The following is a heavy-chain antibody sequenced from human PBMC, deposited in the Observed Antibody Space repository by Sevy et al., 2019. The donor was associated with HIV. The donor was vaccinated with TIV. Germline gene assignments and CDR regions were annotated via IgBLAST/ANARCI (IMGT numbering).Heavy chain of an antibody. CDR2: MRSKANTFAT. CDR1: GFTFSDAA. CDR3: TFSSDYYKYGWDV. V-gene: IGHV3-73*01. D-gene: IGHD6-6*01. J-gene: IGHJ6*02. Sequence: GGSLRLSCAASGFTFSDAAMHWVRQASGKGLEWLGRMRSKANTFATAYAAPAKGRFTISRDDSKNTAHLHMSSLRTEDTAIYYCTFSSDYYKYGWDVWGQGTTVTVSS.